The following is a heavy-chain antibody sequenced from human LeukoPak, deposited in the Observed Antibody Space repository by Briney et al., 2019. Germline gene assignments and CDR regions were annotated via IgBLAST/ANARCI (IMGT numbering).Heavy chain of an antibody. D-gene: IGHD6-19*01. CDR3: ARDLDSSGRLSWSDP. V-gene: IGHV4-30-4*01. CDR2: IYYSGST. Sequence: SETLSLTCTVSGGSISSGDYYWSWIRQPPGKGLEWIGYIYYSGSTYYNPSLKSRVTISVDTSKNQFSLKLSSVTAADTAVYYCARDLDSSGRLSWSDPWGQGTLVTVSS. J-gene: IGHJ5*02. CDR1: GGSISSGDYY.